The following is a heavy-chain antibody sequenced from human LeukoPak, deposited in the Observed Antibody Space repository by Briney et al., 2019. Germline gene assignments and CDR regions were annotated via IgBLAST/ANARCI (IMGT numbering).Heavy chain of an antibody. Sequence: TGGSLRLSCAASGFTFSRYAMSWVRQAPGKGLEWVSAISGGGGSTYYADSVKGRFTISRDNSKNTLFLQMNSLRAEDTAIYYCAKDGEGLRFGELLSYSFDYWGQGTPVTVSS. CDR2: ISGGGGST. J-gene: IGHJ4*02. CDR1: GFTFSRYA. D-gene: IGHD3-10*01. CDR3: AKDGEGLRFGELLSYSFDY. V-gene: IGHV3-23*01.